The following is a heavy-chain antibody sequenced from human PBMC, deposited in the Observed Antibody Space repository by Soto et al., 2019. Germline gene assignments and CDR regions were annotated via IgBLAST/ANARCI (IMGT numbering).Heavy chain of an antibody. CDR1: GGTFSSYA. D-gene: IGHD2-2*01. J-gene: IGHJ6*02. CDR3: ARGGGDIVVVPAATALWYYGMDV. Sequence: QVQLVQSGAEVKKPGSSVKVSCKASGGTFSSYAISWVRQAPGQGLEWMGGIIPIFGTANYAQKFQGRVTITADKSTSTAYMELSSLRSEDTAVYYGARGGGDIVVVPAATALWYYGMDVWGQGTTVTVSS. V-gene: IGHV1-69*06. CDR2: IIPIFGTA.